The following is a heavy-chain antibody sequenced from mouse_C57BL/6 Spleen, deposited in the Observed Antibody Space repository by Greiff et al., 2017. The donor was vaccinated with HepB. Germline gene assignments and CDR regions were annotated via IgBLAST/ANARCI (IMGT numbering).Heavy chain of an antibody. Sequence: VQLQQSGPELVKPGASVKISCKASGYAFSSSWMNWVKQRPGKGLEWIGRIYPGDGDTNYNGKFKGKATLTADKSSSTAYMQLSSLTSEDSAVYFCARWSNYYAMDYGGQGTSVTGAS. CDR3: ARWSNYYAMDY. CDR2: IYPGDGDT. CDR1: GYAFSSSW. J-gene: IGHJ4*01. D-gene: IGHD2-5*01. V-gene: IGHV1-82*01.